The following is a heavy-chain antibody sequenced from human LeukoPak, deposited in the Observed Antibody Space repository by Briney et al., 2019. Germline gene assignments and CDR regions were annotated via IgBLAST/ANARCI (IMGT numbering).Heavy chain of an antibody. J-gene: IGHJ5*02. CDR2: INHSGRT. D-gene: IGHD3-10*01. Sequence: NSSETLSLTCAVSGVSLSGYYWGWIRQTPGKGLEWISEINHSGRTNYNPSLKSRVTISADTSKNQFSLELRSVTAADTAVYYCARAYYSTSWFPHWGQGALVTVSS. CDR3: ARAYYSTSWFPH. V-gene: IGHV4-34*01. CDR1: GVSLSGYY.